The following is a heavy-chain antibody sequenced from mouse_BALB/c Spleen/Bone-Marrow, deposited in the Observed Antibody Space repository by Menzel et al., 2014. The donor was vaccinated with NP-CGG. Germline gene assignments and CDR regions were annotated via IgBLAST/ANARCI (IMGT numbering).Heavy chain of an antibody. V-gene: IGHV1-84*02. CDR1: GYTFTDYC. J-gene: IGHJ1*01. D-gene: IGHD1-1*01. Sequence: QVQLQQSGPELVKPGASVKISCKASGYTFTDYCINWVKQKPGQGLEWIGWIYPGSGNTQYNEKFKGKATLTVDTSSNTAYMQLSSLTSEGTAVYFCARPPYYYGSMPYWYLDVWGAGTTVTVSS. CDR2: IYPGSGNT. CDR3: ARPPYYYGSMPYWYLDV.